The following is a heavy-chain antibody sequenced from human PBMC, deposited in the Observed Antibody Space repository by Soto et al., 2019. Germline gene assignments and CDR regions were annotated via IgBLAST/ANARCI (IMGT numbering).Heavy chain of an antibody. J-gene: IGHJ3*02. Sequence: QVQLQQWGAGLLKPSETLSLTCAVYGVSFSGYYWSWIRQPPGKGLEWIGEINHSGSTNYNPSLKSRVIISVDTSKNQFSLKLRSVTAADTVVYYCAREGRYCGNSGAFYIWGQGTMVTVSS. CDR3: AREGRYCGNSGAFYI. CDR2: INHSGST. D-gene: IGHD2-21*01. V-gene: IGHV4-34*01. CDR1: GVSFSGYY.